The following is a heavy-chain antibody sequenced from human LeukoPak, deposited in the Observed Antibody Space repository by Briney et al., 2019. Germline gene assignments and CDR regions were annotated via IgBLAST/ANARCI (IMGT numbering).Heavy chain of an antibody. J-gene: IGHJ4*02. V-gene: IGHV4-59*12. Sequence: SETLSLTCTVSGGSISSYYWSWIRQPPGKGLEWIGYIYYSGSTNYNPSLKSRVTISVDTSKNQFSLKLSSVTAADTAVYYCARKYSSSLTSLNFDYWGQGTLVTVSS. D-gene: IGHD6-13*01. CDR2: IYYSGST. CDR3: ARKYSSSLTSLNFDY. CDR1: GGSISSYY.